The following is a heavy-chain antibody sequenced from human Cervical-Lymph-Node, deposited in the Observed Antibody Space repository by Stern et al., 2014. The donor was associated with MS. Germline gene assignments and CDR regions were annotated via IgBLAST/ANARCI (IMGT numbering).Heavy chain of an antibody. CDR2: LIPLFGTA. Sequence: VQLVESGAEVKKPGSSVKVSCKASGGTFSSYAISWVRQAPGQGLEWMGGLIPLFGTANYAQKFQGRVTITADESTSTAYMELSSLRSEDTAVYYCARGGLGLRYFDWSPHFDYWGQGTLVTVSS. V-gene: IGHV1-69*01. CDR3: ARGGLGLRYFDWSPHFDY. CDR1: GGTFSSYA. D-gene: IGHD3-9*01. J-gene: IGHJ4*02.